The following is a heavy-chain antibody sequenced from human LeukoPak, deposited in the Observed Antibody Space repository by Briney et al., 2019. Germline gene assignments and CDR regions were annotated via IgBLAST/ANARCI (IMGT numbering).Heavy chain of an antibody. J-gene: IGHJ6*02. D-gene: IGHD6-6*01. CDR3: ARDPYSSTWSYGMDV. CDR2: IKQDGSEE. CDR1: GFTFSSYW. Sequence: GGSLRLSCAASGFTFSSYWMSWVRQAPGKGLEWVANIKQDGSEEVYVDSVKGRFTISRDSAKNSLFLQMNTLRAEDTAVYYCARDPYSSTWSYGMDVWGQGTTVTVSS. V-gene: IGHV3-7*05.